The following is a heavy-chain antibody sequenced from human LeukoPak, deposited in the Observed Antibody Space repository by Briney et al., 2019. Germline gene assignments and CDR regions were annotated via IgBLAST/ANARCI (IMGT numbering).Heavy chain of an antibody. J-gene: IGHJ5*02. CDR1: GGTFSSYA. CDR2: IIPIFGTA. Sequence: SVKVSCKASGGTFSSYAISWVRQAPGQGLEWMGRIIPIFGTANYAQKFQGRVTITADKSTSTANMGLSSLRSEDTAVYYCARESSGVAATQDWFDPWGQGTLVTVSS. D-gene: IGHD2-15*01. V-gene: IGHV1-69*06. CDR3: ARESSGVAATQDWFDP.